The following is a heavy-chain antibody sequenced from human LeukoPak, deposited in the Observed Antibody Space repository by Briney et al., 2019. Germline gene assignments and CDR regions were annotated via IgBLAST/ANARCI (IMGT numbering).Heavy chain of an antibody. V-gene: IGHV3-66*01. D-gene: IGHD2-8*02. Sequence: GGSLRLSCAASGFTVSNSYMSWVRQAPGKGLEWVSIIYSGGNTYYADSVKGRFTISRDNSKNTLFLQMDSLRAEDTAVYYCAKSKGTGYCLDYWGQGTLVTVSS. J-gene: IGHJ4*02. CDR2: IYSGGNT. CDR1: GFTVSNSY. CDR3: AKSKGTGYCLDY.